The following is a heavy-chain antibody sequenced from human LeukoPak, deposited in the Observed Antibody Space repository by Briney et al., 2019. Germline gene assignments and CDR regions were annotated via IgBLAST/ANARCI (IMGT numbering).Heavy chain of an antibody. D-gene: IGHD3-9*01. CDR2: ISYDGSNK. CDR1: GFTFSSYG. V-gene: IGHV3-30*18. J-gene: IGHJ4*02. CDR3: AKDAPIALRYFDWRTLYYFDY. Sequence: GGSLRLSCAASGFTFSSYGMHWVRQAPGKGLEWVAVISYDGSNKYYADSVKGRFTISRDNSKNTLYLQMNSLRAEDTAVYYCAKDAPIALRYFDWRTLYYFDYWGQGTLVTVSS.